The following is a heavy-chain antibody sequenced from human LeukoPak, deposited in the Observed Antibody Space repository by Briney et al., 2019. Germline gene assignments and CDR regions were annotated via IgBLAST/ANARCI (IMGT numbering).Heavy chain of an antibody. CDR1: GYTLTELS. Sequence: ASVKVSCKVSGYTLTELSMHWVGQAPGKGLEWMGGFDPEDGETIYAQKFQGRVTMTEDTSTDTAYMELSSLRSEDTAVYYCATGVWFGELEGNWGQGTLVTVSS. V-gene: IGHV1-24*01. D-gene: IGHD3-10*01. CDR3: ATGVWFGELEGN. J-gene: IGHJ4*02. CDR2: FDPEDGET.